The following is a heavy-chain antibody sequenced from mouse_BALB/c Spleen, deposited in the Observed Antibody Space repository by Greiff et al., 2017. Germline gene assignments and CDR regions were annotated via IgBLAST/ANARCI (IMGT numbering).Heavy chain of an antibody. D-gene: IGHD2-14*01. CDR1: GYTFTDYN. J-gene: IGHJ2*01. V-gene: IGHV1S29*02. CDR2: IYPYNGGT. CDR3: ARGVLRDYFDY. Sequence: EVKLMESGPELVKPGASVKISCKASGYTFTDYNMHWVKQSHGKSLEWIGYIYPYNGGTGYNQKFKSKATLTVDNYSSTAYMELRSLTSEDSAVYYCARGVLRDYFDYWGQGTTLTVSS.